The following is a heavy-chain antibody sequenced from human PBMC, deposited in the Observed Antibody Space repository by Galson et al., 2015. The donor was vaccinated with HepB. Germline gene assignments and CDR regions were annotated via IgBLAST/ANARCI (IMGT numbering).Heavy chain of an antibody. CDR1: GFTFNNYA. Sequence: SLRLSCAASGFTFNNYAINWVRQAPGKGLERGAVISYDGINKWYADSVKGRFTISRDNSKNTVYLQINSLRAEDTAVYFCAVCFSTSCYAAENFQHWGQGTLVTVSS. V-gene: IGHV3-30-3*01. D-gene: IGHD2-2*01. CDR3: AVCFSTSCYAAENFQH. CDR2: ISYDGINK. J-gene: IGHJ1*01.